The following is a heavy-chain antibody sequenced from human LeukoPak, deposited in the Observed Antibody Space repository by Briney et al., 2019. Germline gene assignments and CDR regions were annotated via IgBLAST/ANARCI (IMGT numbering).Heavy chain of an antibody. V-gene: IGHV3-11*04. Sequence: MPGGSLRLYCAASGFTFSDYFMSWIRQAPGKGLEWISYISGSGSTIYYADSVKGRFTISRDNAKNSLYLQMNSLRAEDTAVYYCVGIDGWFDPWGQGTLVTVSS. CDR3: VGIDGWFDP. D-gene: IGHD1-14*01. J-gene: IGHJ5*02. CDR2: ISGSGSTI. CDR1: GFTFSDYF.